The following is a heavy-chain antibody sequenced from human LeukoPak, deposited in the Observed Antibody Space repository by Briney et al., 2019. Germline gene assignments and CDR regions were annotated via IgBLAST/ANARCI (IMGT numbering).Heavy chain of an antibody. J-gene: IGHJ5*02. V-gene: IGHV4-30-2*01. CDR2: IYHSGST. Sequence: SETLSLTCAVYGGSFSGYSWSWIRQPPGKGLEWIGYIYHSGSTYYNPSLKSRVTISVDRSKNQFSLKLSSVTAADTAVYYCARDRRWLQDNWFDPWGQGTLVTVSS. D-gene: IGHD5-12*01. CDR1: GGSFSGYS. CDR3: ARDRRWLQDNWFDP.